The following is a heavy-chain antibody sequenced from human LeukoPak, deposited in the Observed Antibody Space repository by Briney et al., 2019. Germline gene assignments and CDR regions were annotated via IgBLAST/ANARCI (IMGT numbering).Heavy chain of an antibody. CDR1: GFTFSRSW. J-gene: IGHJ6*02. D-gene: IGHD5-12*01. CDR2: IKQDGSEK. Sequence: PGGSLRLSCAASGFTFSRSWMTWVRQAPGEGLEWVANIKQDGSEKSYVDAVKGRFTISRDNARNSLYLQMNSLRAEDTAVYYCARSMESGYSFAGSLGTLHYYFSAMDVWGQGTTVTVSS. CDR3: ARSMESGYSFAGSLGTLHYYFSAMDV. V-gene: IGHV3-7*01.